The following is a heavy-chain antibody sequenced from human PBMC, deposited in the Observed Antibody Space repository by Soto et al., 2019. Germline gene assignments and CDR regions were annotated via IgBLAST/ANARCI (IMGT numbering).Heavy chain of an antibody. V-gene: IGHV5-51*01. J-gene: IGHJ6*02. CDR3: ATTPVVAATYYVMDF. Sequence: PGESLKISCKGSGYSFTSYWIGWVRQMPGKGLEWMGIIYPGDSDTRYSPSFQGQVTISADKSISTAYLQWSSLKASDTAMYYCATTPVVAATYYVMDFRGQGTTVTGSS. CDR1: GYSFTSYW. CDR2: IYPGDSDT. D-gene: IGHD2-15*01.